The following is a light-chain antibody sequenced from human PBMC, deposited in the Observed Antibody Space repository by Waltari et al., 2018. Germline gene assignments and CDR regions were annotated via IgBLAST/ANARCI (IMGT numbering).Light chain of an antibody. Sequence: HSALTQPASVSGSPGPSITLSCTGSSRAVGGYNYVPWYQKHPGKAPKLMIYDVSHRPSGVSNRFSGSKSGNTASLTISGLQAEDEADYYCSSYTGSSTLVFGGGTKLTVL. CDR2: DVS. CDR1: SRAVGGYNY. CDR3: SSYTGSSTLV. J-gene: IGLJ2*01. V-gene: IGLV2-14*03.